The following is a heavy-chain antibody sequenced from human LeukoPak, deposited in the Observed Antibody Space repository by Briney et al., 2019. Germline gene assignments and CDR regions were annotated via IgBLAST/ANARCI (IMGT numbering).Heavy chain of an antibody. CDR1: GFTFSRYW. CDR2: ISPDGSTT. V-gene: IGHV3-74*03. D-gene: IGHD4-23*01. Sequence: GGSLRLSCAASGFTFSRYWMHWVRQAPGKGLMWVSRISPDGSTTLYADSVKGRFTISRDNAKNSLYLQMNSLRAEDTALYYCARDLMTTVEGYYFDYWGQGTLVTVSS. J-gene: IGHJ4*02. CDR3: ARDLMTTVEGYYFDY.